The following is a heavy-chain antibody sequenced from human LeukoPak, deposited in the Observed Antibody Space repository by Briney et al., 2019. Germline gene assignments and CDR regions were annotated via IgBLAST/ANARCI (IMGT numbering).Heavy chain of an antibody. CDR2: FIPICGTA. V-gene: IGHV1-69*06. CDR3: ARDRILPTGYYWHYMDV. J-gene: IGHJ6*03. CDR1: GATSTTNA. Sequence: SVKVSCTVTGATSTTNAISWDGRPIGQGLGWRGGFIPICGTANYAQKFQGRVTITADKSTSTAYMELSSLRSEDTAVYYCARDRILPTGYYWHYMDVWGKGTTVTVSS.